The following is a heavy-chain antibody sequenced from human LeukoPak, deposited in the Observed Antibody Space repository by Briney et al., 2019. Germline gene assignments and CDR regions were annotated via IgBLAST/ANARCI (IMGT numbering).Heavy chain of an antibody. CDR2: ISAYNGNT. D-gene: IGHD2-15*01. J-gene: IGHJ4*02. V-gene: IGHV1-18*01. Sequence: ASVKVSCKASGYTFTSYGISWVRRAPGQGLEWMGWISAYNGNTNYAQKLQGRVTMTTDTSTSTAYMELRSLRSDDTAVYYCAREAGYCSGGSCYADYWGQGTLVTVSS. CDR3: AREAGYCSGGSCYADY. CDR1: GYTFTSYG.